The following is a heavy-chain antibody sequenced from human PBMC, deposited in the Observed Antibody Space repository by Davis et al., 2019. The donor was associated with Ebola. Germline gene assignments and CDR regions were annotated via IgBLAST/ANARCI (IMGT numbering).Heavy chain of an antibody. J-gene: IGHJ3*01. V-gene: IGHV3-43*01. D-gene: IGHD3-16*01. CDR2: ISWDGERT. CDR3: AREMRGLGALDL. Sequence: PGGSLRLSCAASGFTFDDYTIHWVRQAQGKGLEWVSLISWDGERTWYADSVRGRFTISRDDAKNSLYLQMNSLGAADTAIYYCAREMRGLGALDLWGKGTMVAVSS. CDR1: GFTFDDYT.